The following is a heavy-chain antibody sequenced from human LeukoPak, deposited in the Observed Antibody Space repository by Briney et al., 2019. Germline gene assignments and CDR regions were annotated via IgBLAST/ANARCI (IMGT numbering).Heavy chain of an antibody. CDR1: GFTFRIYG. CDR2: IGHTGSDI. CDR3: ARATRNGYDY. D-gene: IGHD5-24*01. J-gene: IGHJ4*02. V-gene: IGHV3-48*01. Sequence: GGSLRLSCAASGFTFRIYGMNWVRQAPGKGLEWASYIGHTGSDIDHADSVKGRFTVSRDNAKNSLYLQMNSLRVEDTAVYYCARATRNGYDYWGQGTLVTVSS.